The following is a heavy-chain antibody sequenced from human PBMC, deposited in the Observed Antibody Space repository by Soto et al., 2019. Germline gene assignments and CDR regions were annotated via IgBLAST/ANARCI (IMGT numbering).Heavy chain of an antibody. J-gene: IGHJ3*02. V-gene: IGHV3-30*18. CDR3: AKGGDQYYDFWSGYYAFDI. D-gene: IGHD3-3*01. Sequence: GGSLRLSCAASGFTFSSYGMHWVRQAPGKGLEWVAVISYDGSNKYYADSVKGRFTISRDNSKNTLYLQMNSLRAEDTAVYYCAKGGDQYYDFWSGYYAFDIWGQGTMVTVSS. CDR1: GFTFSSYG. CDR2: ISYDGSNK.